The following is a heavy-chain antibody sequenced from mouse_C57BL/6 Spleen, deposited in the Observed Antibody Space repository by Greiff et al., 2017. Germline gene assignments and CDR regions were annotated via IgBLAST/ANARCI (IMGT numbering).Heavy chain of an antibody. Sequence: VQLQQSGAELVRPGTSVKVSCKASGYAFTNYLIEWVKQRPGQGLEWIGVSNPGSGGTNYNEKFKGKATLTADKSSSTAYMQLSSLTSEDSAVYFCAGGEEDGNRSFDYWGQGTTLTVSS. J-gene: IGHJ2*01. D-gene: IGHD2-1*01. CDR2: SNPGSGGT. CDR1: GYAFTNYL. V-gene: IGHV1-54*01. CDR3: AGGEEDGNRSFDY.